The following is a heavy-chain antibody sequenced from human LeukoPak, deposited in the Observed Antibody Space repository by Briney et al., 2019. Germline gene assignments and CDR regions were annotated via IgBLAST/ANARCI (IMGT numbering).Heavy chain of an antibody. V-gene: IGHV3-23*01. Sequence: GGSLRLSCAASGFTFTSYVMTWVRQAPGKGLEWVSGISASGGSTFYADSVKGRFTISRDNSKDTLFPQMNSLRAEDTAVYYCAKARSSTWYDLEYWGQGTLVTVSS. CDR1: GFTFTSYV. CDR2: ISASGGST. D-gene: IGHD6-13*01. CDR3: AKARSSTWYDLEY. J-gene: IGHJ4*02.